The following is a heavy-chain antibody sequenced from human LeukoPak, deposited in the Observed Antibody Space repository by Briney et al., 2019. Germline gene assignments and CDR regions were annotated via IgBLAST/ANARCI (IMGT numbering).Heavy chain of an antibody. V-gene: IGHV5-51*01. CDR3: ARSGSLGTFDI. D-gene: IGHD1-26*01. CDR2: IYPGDSDT. CDR1: GYSFPNYW. Sequence: GESLKISCKGSGYSFPNYWIGWVRQMPGKGLEWMGIIYPGDSDTRYSPSSQGQVTISADKSISTAYLQWSSLRASETAMYYCARSGSLGTFDIWGQGTLVTVSS. J-gene: IGHJ3*02.